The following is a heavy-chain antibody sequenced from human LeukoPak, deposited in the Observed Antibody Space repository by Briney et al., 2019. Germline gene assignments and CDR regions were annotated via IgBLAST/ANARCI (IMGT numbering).Heavy chain of an antibody. CDR3: ARDSYGSGAYYGMDV. CDR1: GGSISNYY. Sequence: SETLSLTCTVSGGSISNYYWSFIRRPPGKGLEWIGYVSYSGTTNYNPSLKSRVTISLDASKNQVSLNLTSVSAADTAIYYCARDSYGSGAYYGMDVWGQGTTVTVSS. D-gene: IGHD3-10*01. V-gene: IGHV4-59*01. CDR2: VSYSGTT. J-gene: IGHJ6*02.